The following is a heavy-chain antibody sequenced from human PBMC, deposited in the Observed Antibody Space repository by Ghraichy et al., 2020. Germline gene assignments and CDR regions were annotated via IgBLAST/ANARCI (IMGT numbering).Heavy chain of an antibody. V-gene: IGHV3-23*01. CDR1: GFTFSTSA. J-gene: IGHJ4*02. Sequence: GGSLRLSCAASGFTFSTSAMSWVRQVPGKGLEWVSGISERITAGGHVVLGYGDSVKGRFTISRDDSKSTVFLQMNSLTAEDTALYYCAKGGGGDHGYWGQGTQVTVSS. D-gene: IGHD2-21*01. CDR2: ISERITAGGHVVL. CDR3: AKGGGGDHGY.